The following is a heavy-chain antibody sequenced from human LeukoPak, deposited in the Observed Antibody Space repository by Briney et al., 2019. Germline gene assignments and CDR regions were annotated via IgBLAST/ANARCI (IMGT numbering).Heavy chain of an antibody. CDR1: GYTFTGYY. CDR3: ARDGEMATILAFDI. Sequence: ASVKVXXXASGYTFTGYYMHWVRQAPGQGLEWMGWINPNSGGTNYAQKFQGRVTMTRDTSISTAYMELSRLRSDDTAVYYCARDGEMATILAFDIWGQGTMVTVSS. V-gene: IGHV1-2*02. CDR2: INPNSGGT. J-gene: IGHJ3*02. D-gene: IGHD5-24*01.